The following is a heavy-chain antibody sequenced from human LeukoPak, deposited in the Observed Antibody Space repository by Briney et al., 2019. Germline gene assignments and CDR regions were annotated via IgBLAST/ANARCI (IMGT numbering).Heavy chain of an antibody. CDR3: ARQRGYRMTKDGFDV. CDR2: IYPGDSET. Sequence: GESLKISCKASGYTFSDYWIGWVRHMPGKGLEGMTIIYPGDSETRYSPSLQGQVTISADKSINTAYLQWSSLKASDSGMYYCARQRGYRMTKDGFDVWGQGTMVAVSS. CDR1: GYTFSDYW. D-gene: IGHD2-2*03. V-gene: IGHV5-51*01. J-gene: IGHJ3*01.